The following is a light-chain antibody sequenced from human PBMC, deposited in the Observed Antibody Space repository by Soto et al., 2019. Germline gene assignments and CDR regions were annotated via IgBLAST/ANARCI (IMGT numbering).Light chain of an antibody. CDR3: SSYTSSDTLV. CDR1: SSDVGYSNH. V-gene: IGLV2-14*03. J-gene: IGLJ3*02. Sequence: QSVPTQPASMSGSPGQSITISCTGASSDVGYSNHVSWYQHHPGKVPKLIIYDDNNRPSGVSDRFSGSKSGNTASLTISGLQSEDDGDYYCSSYTSSDTLVFGGGTKLTVL. CDR2: DDN.